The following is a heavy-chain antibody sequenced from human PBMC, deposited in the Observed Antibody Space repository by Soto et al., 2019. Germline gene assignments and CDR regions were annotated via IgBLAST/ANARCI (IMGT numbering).Heavy chain of an antibody. D-gene: IGHD3-10*01. Sequence: EVQLVESGGGLIQPGGSLRLSCAASGFTVSSNYMSWVRQAPGKGLEWVSVIYSGGSTYYADSVKGRFIISRDNSKNTLYLQMNSLRAEDTAVYYCARSIWFGELLDYFDYWGQGTLVTVSS. CDR2: IYSGGST. J-gene: IGHJ4*02. CDR1: GFTVSSNY. CDR3: ARSIWFGELLDYFDY. V-gene: IGHV3-53*01.